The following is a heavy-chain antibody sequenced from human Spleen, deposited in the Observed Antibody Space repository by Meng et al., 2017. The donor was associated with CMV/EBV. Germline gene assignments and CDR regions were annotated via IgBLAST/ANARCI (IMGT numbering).Heavy chain of an antibody. J-gene: IGHJ5*02. V-gene: IGHV3-48*03. CDR2: ISSSGATK. Sequence: GGSLRLSCAASGFTFSSYEMNWVRQVPGKGLEWISYISSSGATKYYADSVKGRFTMSRDNAENSLYLNMNSLRVEDTAVYYCARGTVRIRGAGTSWFDPWGQGVLVTVSS. CDR3: ARGTVRIRGAGTSWFDP. D-gene: IGHD6-13*01. CDR1: GFTFSSYE.